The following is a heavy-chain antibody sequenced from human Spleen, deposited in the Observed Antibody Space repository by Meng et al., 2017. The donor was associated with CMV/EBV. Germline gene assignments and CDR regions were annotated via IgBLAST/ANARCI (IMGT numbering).Heavy chain of an antibody. CDR2: ISYDGNNK. J-gene: IGHJ6*02. V-gene: IGHV3-30*04. D-gene: IGHD3-3*01. CDR3: AKDHLYYDSTRRGMDV. CDR1: GFTFSRHT. Sequence: GESLKISCAASGFTFSRHTMYWVRQAPGKGLEWVAVISYDGNNKYYADSVKGRFTMSRDNSNNTLFLQMNSLRAEDTAVYYCAKDHLYYDSTRRGMDVWGQGTTVTVSS.